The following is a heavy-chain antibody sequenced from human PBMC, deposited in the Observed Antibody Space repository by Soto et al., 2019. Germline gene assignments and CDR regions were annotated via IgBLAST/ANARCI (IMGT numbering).Heavy chain of an antibody. Sequence: SETLSLTCTVSGGSIRSSNFYWGWIRQPPEKGLEWIGTIYYTGSTYYKASLRSRVTMSVDKSKNQFSLKLRSVTAADTAVYYCARHRSDFWFDPWGQGTLVTVAS. CDR3: ARHRSDFWFDP. CDR2: IYYTGST. CDR1: GGSIRSSNFY. D-gene: IGHD2-15*01. J-gene: IGHJ5*02. V-gene: IGHV4-39*01.